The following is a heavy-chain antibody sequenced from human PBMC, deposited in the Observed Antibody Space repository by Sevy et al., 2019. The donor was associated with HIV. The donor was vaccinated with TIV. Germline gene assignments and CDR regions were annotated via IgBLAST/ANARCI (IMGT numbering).Heavy chain of an antibody. CDR2: IYYNGHI. Sequence: SETLSLTCSVSGGSMISLYWNWIRQPPGKGLEWIANIYYNGHINYNPTLKSRVPLSLDTSKNQFSLRLSSVTAADTAMYYCTGENAWGRGYSWGQGTLVTVSS. CDR3: TGENAWGRGYS. V-gene: IGHV4-59*08. CDR1: GGSMISLY. D-gene: IGHD1-26*01. J-gene: IGHJ4*02.